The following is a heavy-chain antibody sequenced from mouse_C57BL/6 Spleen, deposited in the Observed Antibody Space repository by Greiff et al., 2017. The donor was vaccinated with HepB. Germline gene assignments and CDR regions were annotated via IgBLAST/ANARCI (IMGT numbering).Heavy chain of an antibody. J-gene: IGHJ2*01. CDR1: GFTFSDYG. CDR3: ARRYYGSSYFDY. CDR2: ISSGSSTI. Sequence: EVKVVESGGGLVKPGGSLKLSCAASGFTFSDYGMHWVRQAPEKGLEWVAYISSGSSTIYYADTVKGRFTISRDNAKNTLFLQMTSLRSEDTAMYYCARRYYGSSYFDYWGQGTTRTVSS. D-gene: IGHD1-1*01. V-gene: IGHV5-17*01.